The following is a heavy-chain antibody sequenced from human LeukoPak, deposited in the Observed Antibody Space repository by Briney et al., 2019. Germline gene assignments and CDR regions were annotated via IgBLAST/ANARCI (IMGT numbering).Heavy chain of an antibody. V-gene: IGHV3-23*01. Sequence: GRSLRLSCAASGFTFSSYAMHWVRQAPGKGLEWVAAISGSGGSTYYADSVKGRFTISRDNSKNTLYLQMNSLRAEDTAVYYCAKDYCSSTSCYIFDYWGQGTLVTVSS. CDR3: AKDYCSSTSCYIFDY. J-gene: IGHJ4*02. D-gene: IGHD2-2*01. CDR1: GFTFSSYA. CDR2: ISGSGGST.